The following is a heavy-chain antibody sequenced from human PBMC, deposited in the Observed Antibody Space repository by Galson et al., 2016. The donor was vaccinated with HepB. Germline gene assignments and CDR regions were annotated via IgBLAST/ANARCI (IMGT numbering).Heavy chain of an antibody. CDR3: ARGVGSTEMSCSDY. D-gene: IGHD1-26*01. CDR1: GFTLGNHA. V-gene: IGHV3-33*01. CDR2: IWYDTSNQ. J-gene: IGHJ4*02. Sequence: SLRLSCAASGFTLGNHAMHWVRQPPGKGLEWVAAIWYDTSNQRYANSVMGRFAISRDNSQNTLYLQMGNLRAEDTATYYCARGVGSTEMSCSDYWGQGTLVTVSS.